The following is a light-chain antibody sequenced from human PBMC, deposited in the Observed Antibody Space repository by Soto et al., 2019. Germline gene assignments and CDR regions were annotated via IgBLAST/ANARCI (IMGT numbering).Light chain of an antibody. Sequence: DIQMTQSPSSLPASVGDRVTITCRASQGISNYLAWYQQKPGKVPKLLIYAASTLQSGVPSRFSGSGSGTDFTLTISSLQPEDLAVYDCQQYNNWTITVGQGTRREIK. CDR1: QGISNY. CDR2: AAS. V-gene: IGKV1-27*01. J-gene: IGKJ5*01. CDR3: QQYNNWTIT.